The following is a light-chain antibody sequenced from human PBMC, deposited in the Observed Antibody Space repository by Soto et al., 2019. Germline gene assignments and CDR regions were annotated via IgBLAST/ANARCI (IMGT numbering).Light chain of an antibody. J-gene: IGLJ2*01. CDR1: SSNF. CDR2: AVN. CDR3: SCADAKNVV. V-gene: IGLV2-8*01. Sequence: QSVLTQPPSASGSPGQSVTISCTGTSSNFISWYQQHPGKAPKLMIFAVNKRPSGVPDRFSGAKSGNTASLTVSGLQAEDEADYYCSCADAKNVVFGGGTKLTVL.